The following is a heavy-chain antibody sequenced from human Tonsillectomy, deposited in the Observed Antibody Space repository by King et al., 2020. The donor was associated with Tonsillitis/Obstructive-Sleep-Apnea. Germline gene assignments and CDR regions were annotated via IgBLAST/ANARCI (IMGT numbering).Heavy chain of an antibody. D-gene: IGHD2-21*02. CDR3: ARVRSGDSKLYYFDY. CDR1: GGSIISYY. J-gene: IGHJ4*02. V-gene: IGHV4-59*01. Sequence: QMQLQESGPGLVKPSETLSLTCTVSGGSIISYYWSWIRQPPGKGLEWIGYIYYSGSTNYNPSLKSRFTISVETSKNKFSLKLGSVTAAGTAVYYCARVRSGDSKLYYFDYWGQGTLVTVSS. CDR2: IYYSGST.